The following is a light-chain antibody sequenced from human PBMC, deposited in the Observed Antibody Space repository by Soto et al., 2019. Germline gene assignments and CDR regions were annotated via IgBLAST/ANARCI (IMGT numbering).Light chain of an antibody. CDR2: GAS. CDR1: QSVSSN. Sequence: EKVMTQSPATLSVSPGERATLSCRASQSVSSNLAWYQQKPGQAPRLLIYGASTRATGIPARFSGSGSGTEFTLTISSLQSEDFAVYYCQQYNNWPVTFGQGTRWRL. V-gene: IGKV3-15*01. J-gene: IGKJ5*01. CDR3: QQYNNWPVT.